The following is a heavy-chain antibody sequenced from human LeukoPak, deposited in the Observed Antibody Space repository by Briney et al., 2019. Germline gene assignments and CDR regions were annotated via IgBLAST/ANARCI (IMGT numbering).Heavy chain of an antibody. V-gene: IGHV4-34*01. Sequence: SETLSLTCAVYGGSFSGYYWSWIRQPPGKGLEWIGEINHSGSTNYNPSLKSRVTISVDTSKNQFSLKLSSVTAADTAVYYCASATAKEYYFDYWGQGTLVTVSS. J-gene: IGHJ4*02. CDR3: ASATAKEYYFDY. D-gene: IGHD4/OR15-4a*01. CDR2: INHSGST. CDR1: GGSFSGYY.